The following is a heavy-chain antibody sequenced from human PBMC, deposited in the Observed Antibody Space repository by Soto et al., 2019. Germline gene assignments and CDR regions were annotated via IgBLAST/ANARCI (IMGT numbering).Heavy chain of an antibody. CDR2: INPNSGGT. CDR3: ARERGIALNWFDP. D-gene: IGHD6-13*01. Sequence: GASVKVSCKASGYTFTGYYMHWVRQAPGQGLEWKGWINPNSGGTNYAQKNQGWVTMNRDTSISTAYMELNRLRTDDTAVYYCARERGIALNWFDPWGQGTLVTVSS. V-gene: IGHV1-2*04. CDR1: GYTFTGYY. J-gene: IGHJ5*02.